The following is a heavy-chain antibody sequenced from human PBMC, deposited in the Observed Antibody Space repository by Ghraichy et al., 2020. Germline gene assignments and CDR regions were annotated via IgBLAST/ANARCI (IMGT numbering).Heavy chain of an antibody. D-gene: IGHD6-6*01. CDR3: ARDTAVRQLDDSRGFYYYYYYMDV. V-gene: IGHV6-1*01. CDR1: GDSVSSNSAA. J-gene: IGHJ6*03. Sequence: SETLSLTCAISGDSVSSNSAAWNWIRQSPSRGLEWLGRTYYRSKWYNDYAVSVKSRITINPDTSKNQFSLQLNSVTPEDTAVYYCARDTAVRQLDDSRGFYYYYYYMDVWGKGTTVTVSS. CDR2: TYYRSKWYN.